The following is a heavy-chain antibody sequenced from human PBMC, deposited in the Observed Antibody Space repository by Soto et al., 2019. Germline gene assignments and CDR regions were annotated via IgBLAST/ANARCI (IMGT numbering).Heavy chain of an antibody. V-gene: IGHV2-5*02. CDR3: ARRIDYAGRGFDF. Sequence: QITLKESGPTLVKPTQTLTLTCTFSGFLISTNGVGVGWIRRPTGKALEWLALIYWDDEKRYSPSLKSRVTITQGTAKNHVVLSMTNMDRVDTAPSFWARRIDYAGRGFDFWGRGAMGTVSS. CDR2: IYWDDEK. CDR1: GFLISTNGVG. D-gene: IGHD4-17*01. J-gene: IGHJ4*02.